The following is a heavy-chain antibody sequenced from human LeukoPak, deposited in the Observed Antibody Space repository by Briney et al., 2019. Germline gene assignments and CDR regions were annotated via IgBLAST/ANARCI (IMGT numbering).Heavy chain of an antibody. CDR2: ISGSGGST. Sequence: GGSLRLSCAASGFTFSSYAMSWVRQAPGKGLEWVSAISGSGGSTYYADSVKGRFTISRDNSKNTLYLQMNSLRAEGTAVYYCAKEVRSSWYAAYNWFDPWGQGTLVTVSS. V-gene: IGHV3-23*01. CDR3: AKEVRSSWYAAYNWFDP. D-gene: IGHD6-13*01. J-gene: IGHJ5*02. CDR1: GFTFSSYA.